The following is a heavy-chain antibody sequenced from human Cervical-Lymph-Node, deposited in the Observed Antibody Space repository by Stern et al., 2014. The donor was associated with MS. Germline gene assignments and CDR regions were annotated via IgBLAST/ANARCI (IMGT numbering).Heavy chain of an antibody. CDR2: ISHDGNEK. J-gene: IGHJ4*02. CDR1: GFTFRNYA. V-gene: IGHV3-30*01. CDR3: AREGEKASTTAFDS. Sequence: VQLVESGGGAVQPGKSLRLSCAASGFTFRNYAMHWVRQAPGKGLAWVAVISHDGNEKYYADSLRGRFTISRENSRNTLYLQMNSLGADDTAVYYCAREGEKASTTAFDSWGQGTLVTVS. D-gene: IGHD3-16*01.